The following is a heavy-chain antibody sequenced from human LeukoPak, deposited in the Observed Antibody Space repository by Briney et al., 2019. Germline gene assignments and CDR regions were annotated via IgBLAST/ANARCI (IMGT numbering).Heavy chain of an antibody. D-gene: IGHD3-16*02. Sequence: SETLSLTCAVYGGSFSGYYWSWIRQPPGKGLEWIGEINHSGSTNYNPSLKSRVTISVDTSKNQFSLKLSSVTAADTAAYYCARVRTYYDYVWGSYRLYYFDYWGQGTLVTVSS. CDR2: INHSGST. V-gene: IGHV4-34*01. CDR1: GGSFSGYY. CDR3: ARVRTYYDYVWGSYRLYYFDY. J-gene: IGHJ4*02.